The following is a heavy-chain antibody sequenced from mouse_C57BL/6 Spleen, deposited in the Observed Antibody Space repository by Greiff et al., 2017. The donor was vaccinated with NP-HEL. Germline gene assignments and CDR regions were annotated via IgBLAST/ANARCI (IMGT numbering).Heavy chain of an antibody. Sequence: EVKLVESGPELVKPGASVKIPCKASGYTFTDYNMDWVKQSHGKSLEWIGDINPNNGGTIYNQKFKGKATLTVDKSSSTAYMELRSLTSEDTAVYYCASSPYFSMDYWGQGTSVTVSS. J-gene: IGHJ4*01. CDR1: GYTFTDYN. V-gene: IGHV1-18*01. CDR3: ASSPYFSMDY. CDR2: INPNNGGT.